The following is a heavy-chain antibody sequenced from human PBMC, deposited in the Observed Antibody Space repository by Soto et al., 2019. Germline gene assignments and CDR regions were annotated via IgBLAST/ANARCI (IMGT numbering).Heavy chain of an antibody. J-gene: IGHJ4*02. CDR2: IFHDGTA. Sequence: ETLSLTCAVSGVSLTCGNWWTWVRQSPQRGLEYIGEIFHDGTANYYPSFERRVAMSVDTSRNQFSLKLTSVTAADTAVYFCARLVYDTRLNYMYFDFWGPGTLVTVSS. D-gene: IGHD3-10*01. CDR1: GVSLTCGNW. CDR3: ARLVYDTRLNYMYFDF. V-gene: IGHV4-4*01.